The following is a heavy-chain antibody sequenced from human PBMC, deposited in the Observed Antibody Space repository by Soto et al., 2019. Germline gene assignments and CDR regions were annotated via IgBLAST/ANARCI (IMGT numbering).Heavy chain of an antibody. CDR1: GGSISGIAYY. J-gene: IGHJ5*02. V-gene: IGHV4-39*01. CDR2: VYYTGAT. Sequence: PSETLSLTCTVSGGSISGIAYYWGWIRQPPGKGLEWVGTVYYTGATYYNPSLRTRLTMSVDTSKNQFSLKLSSVTAADTAVYYCARGLSCCSSTTCDETRFDPWGQVTLVTVSS. D-gene: IGHD2-2*01. CDR3: ARGLSCCSSTTCDETRFDP.